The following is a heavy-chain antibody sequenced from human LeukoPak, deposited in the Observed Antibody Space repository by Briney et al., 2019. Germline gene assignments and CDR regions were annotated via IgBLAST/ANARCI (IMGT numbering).Heavy chain of an antibody. CDR3: ARGRVAYSAYYFDY. V-gene: IGHV4-59*01. J-gene: IGHJ4*02. Sequence: SETLSLTCTVSGDSITNYFWSWIRQPPGKGLEWIGYIYYTGNTNYKPSLKSRVTISVDTSTNQFSLRLRSVTAADTAVYYCARGRVAYSAYYFDYWGRGALVTVSS. CDR2: IYYTGNT. CDR1: GDSITNYF. D-gene: IGHD2-15*01.